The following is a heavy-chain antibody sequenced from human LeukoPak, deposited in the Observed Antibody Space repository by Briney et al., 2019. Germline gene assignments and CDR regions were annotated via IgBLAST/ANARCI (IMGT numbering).Heavy chain of an antibody. CDR2: IGAYNGNT. CDR1: GYTFTSFY. J-gene: IGHJ5*02. D-gene: IGHD3-3*01. Sequence: ASVKVSCKASGYTFTSFYMHWVRQAPGQGLEWMGWIGAYNGNTNYAQKLQGRVTMTTDTSTSTAYMELRSLRSDDTAVYYCAREGDGGFWSGYRFNWFDPWGQGTLVTVSS. CDR3: AREGDGGFWSGYRFNWFDP. V-gene: IGHV1-18*04.